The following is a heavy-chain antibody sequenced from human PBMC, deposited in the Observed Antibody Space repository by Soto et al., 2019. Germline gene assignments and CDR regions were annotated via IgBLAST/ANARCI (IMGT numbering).Heavy chain of an antibody. CDR2: IYDSGSP. J-gene: IGHJ4*02. Sequence: PSETLSLTCTISGGSISVYYWSWIRQPPGQALEWIGYIYDSGSPYYNPSLRSRVIISADTSKNQISLKLTSATAADTAVYYCARGVGSIPTRYWGRGTLVPVSS. CDR1: GGSISVYY. D-gene: IGHD2-21*01. V-gene: IGHV4-59*01. CDR3: ARGVGSIPTRY.